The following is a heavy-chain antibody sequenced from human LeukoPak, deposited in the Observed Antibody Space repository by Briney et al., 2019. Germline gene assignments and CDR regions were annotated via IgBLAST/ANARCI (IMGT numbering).Heavy chain of an antibody. CDR1: GGSFSGYY. V-gene: IGHV4-34*01. CDR3: ARVNSGWHDAFDI. D-gene: IGHD6-19*01. Sequence: SETLSLTCAVYGGSFSGYYWSWIRQPPGKGLEWIGEINHSGSTNYNPSLKSRVTISVDTSKNQFSLKLSSVTAADTAVYYCARVNSGWHDAFDIWGQGTMVTVSS. CDR2: INHSGST. J-gene: IGHJ3*02.